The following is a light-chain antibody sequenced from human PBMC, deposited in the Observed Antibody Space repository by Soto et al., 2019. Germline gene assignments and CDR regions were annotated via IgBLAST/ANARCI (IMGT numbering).Light chain of an antibody. V-gene: IGLV1-44*01. CDR3: AAWDDSLSGWV. CDR1: SSNIGSNT. CDR2: SNN. J-gene: IGLJ3*02. Sequence: QSVLTQPPLASGTPGQRVTISCSGSSSNIGSNTVNWYQQLPGTAPKLLIYSNNQRPSGVPDRFSGSKSGTSASLAIRGLQCEDEADYYCAAWDDSLSGWVFGGGTKLTVL.